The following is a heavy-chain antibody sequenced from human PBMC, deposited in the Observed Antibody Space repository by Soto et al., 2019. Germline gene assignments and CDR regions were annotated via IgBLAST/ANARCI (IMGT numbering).Heavy chain of an antibody. CDR3: ARDLGSGYDPGDY. D-gene: IGHD5-12*01. J-gene: IGHJ4*02. Sequence: QVQLVQSGAEVKKPGSSVKVSCMTSGDIFSGYSISWVRQAPGQGLEWMGGIIPIFGTTNYAQRFHGRVTITADKSTSTVYMELYSLKSEDTAVYYCARDLGSGYDPGDYWGQGTLVTVSS. V-gene: IGHV1-69*14. CDR1: GDIFSGYS. CDR2: IIPIFGTT.